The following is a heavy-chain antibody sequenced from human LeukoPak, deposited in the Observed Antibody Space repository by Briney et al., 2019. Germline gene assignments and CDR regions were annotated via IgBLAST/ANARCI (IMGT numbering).Heavy chain of an antibody. Sequence: ASVKLSCKASGYTFTGYYMHWVRQAPGQGLEWMGWINPNRGGINYAQKFQGRVTMTRDTSISTAYMELSRLRSDDTAVYYCARRTMVRGFDYWGQGTLVTVSS. D-gene: IGHD3-10*01. V-gene: IGHV1-2*02. CDR2: INPNRGGI. J-gene: IGHJ4*02. CDR3: ARRTMVRGFDY. CDR1: GYTFTGYY.